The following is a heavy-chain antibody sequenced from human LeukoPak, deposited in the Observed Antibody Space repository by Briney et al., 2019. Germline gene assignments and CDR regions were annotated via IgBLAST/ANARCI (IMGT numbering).Heavy chain of an antibody. V-gene: IGHV3-23*01. Sequence: GGSLRLSCTASGFTFSSYAMTWVRQAPGKGLEWVSAISGSGNTTYYAGPAKGRFTISRDNSKNTVYLQINGLRVEDTALFYCAKDRGSNWTPEYWGQGTLVTVSS. CDR2: ISGSGNTT. CDR3: AKDRGSNWTPEY. D-gene: IGHD6-13*01. CDR1: GFTFSSYA. J-gene: IGHJ4*02.